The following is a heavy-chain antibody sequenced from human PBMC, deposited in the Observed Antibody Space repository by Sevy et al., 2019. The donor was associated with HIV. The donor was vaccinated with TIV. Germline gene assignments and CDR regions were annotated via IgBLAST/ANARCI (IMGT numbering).Heavy chain of an antibody. V-gene: IGHV1-24*01. CDR3: ATLIVGTSYLGL. D-gene: IGHD1-26*01. CDR2: FDPEYEDP. J-gene: IGHJ4*02. Sequence: ASVKVSCNVSGYRLSELSTYWVRQTPAKGLEGMGGFDPEYEDPIYAQNFQGRVTMTEDTSTDTAYMELSSLTAEDTAVYYCATLIVGTSYLGLWGPGTLVTVSS. CDR1: GYRLSELS.